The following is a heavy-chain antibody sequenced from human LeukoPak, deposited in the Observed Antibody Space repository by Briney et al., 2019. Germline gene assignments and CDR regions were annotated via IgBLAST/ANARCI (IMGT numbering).Heavy chain of an antibody. CDR3: ARDRGLVTARRYYFDY. CDR2: IIPILGIA. J-gene: IGHJ4*02. D-gene: IGHD2-21*02. V-gene: IGHV1-69*04. CDR1: GGTFSSYA. Sequence: SVKVSCKASGGTFSSYAISWVRQAPGQGLEWMGRIIPILGIANYAQEFQGRVTITADKSTSTAYMELSSLRSEDTAVYYCARDRGLVTARRYYFDYWGQGTLVTVSS.